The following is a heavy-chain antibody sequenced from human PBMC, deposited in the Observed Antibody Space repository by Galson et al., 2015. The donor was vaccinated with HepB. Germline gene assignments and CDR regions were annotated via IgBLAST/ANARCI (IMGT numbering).Heavy chain of an antibody. CDR1: GGSISSTSYY. CDR3: ARSQYCSSTSCYFRGAYGMDV. D-gene: IGHD2-2*01. V-gene: IGHV4-39*07. J-gene: IGHJ6*02. CDR2: ISYSGST. Sequence: SETLSLTCTVSGGSISSTSYYWGWIRQPPGRGLAWIGSISYSGSTHYHPSLKSRVTISLDTSENQFSLKVRSVTAADTAVYYCARSQYCSSTSCYFRGAYGMDVWGQGTSVTVSS.